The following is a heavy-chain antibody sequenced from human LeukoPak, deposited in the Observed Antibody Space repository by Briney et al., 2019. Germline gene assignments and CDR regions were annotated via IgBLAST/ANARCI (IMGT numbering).Heavy chain of an antibody. Sequence: PSGTLSLTCAVSGGSISSSNWCSWVRPPPGQGLEWIGEIYHSGSTNYNPSLKSRVTISVDKSKNRFSRKLSSVTAADTAVYYCATLVPAGPIGYWGEGTLVTVSS. J-gene: IGHJ4*02. CDR1: GGSISSSNW. D-gene: IGHD2-2*01. V-gene: IGHV4-4*02. CDR2: IYHSGST. CDR3: ATLVPAGPIGY.